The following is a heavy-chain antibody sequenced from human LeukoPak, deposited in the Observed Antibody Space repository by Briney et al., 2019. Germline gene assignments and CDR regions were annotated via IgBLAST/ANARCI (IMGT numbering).Heavy chain of an antibody. CDR2: ISYDGSNK. CDR1: GFTFSSYA. Sequence: PGGSLRLSCAASGFTFSSYAMSWVRQAPGKGLEWVAVISYDGSNKYYADSVKGRFTISRDNSKNTLYLQMNSLRAEDTAVYYCAKRYLHYYYGMDVWGQGTTVTVSS. D-gene: IGHD1-14*01. J-gene: IGHJ6*02. V-gene: IGHV3-30*18. CDR3: AKRYLHYYYGMDV.